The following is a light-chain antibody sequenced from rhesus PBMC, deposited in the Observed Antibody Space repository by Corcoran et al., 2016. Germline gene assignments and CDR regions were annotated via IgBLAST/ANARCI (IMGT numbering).Light chain of an antibody. V-gene: IGKV1-22*01. J-gene: IGKJ2*01. CDR2: KAD. CDR1: QSISRW. CDR3: QQYSSSPYS. Sequence: DIQMTQSPSSLSASVGDTVTITCRASQSISRWLAWSQQKPGKALNFLIYKADSLQHGVPSRFSGSGSGTNFTRTISSLQSEDFATYYCQQYSSSPYSFGQGTKVEIK.